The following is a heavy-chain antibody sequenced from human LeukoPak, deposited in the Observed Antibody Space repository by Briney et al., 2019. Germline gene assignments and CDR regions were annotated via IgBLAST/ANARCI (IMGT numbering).Heavy chain of an antibody. V-gene: IGHV3-48*01. CDR3: ARDGVQWLVLDKCYFDY. Sequence: GGSLRLSCAASGFTFSSYSMNWVRQAPGKGLEWVSYISSSSSTIYYADSVKGRFTISRDNAKNSLYLQMNSLRAEDTAVYYCARDGVQWLVLDKCYFDYWGQGTLVTVSS. CDR1: GFTFSSYS. D-gene: IGHD6-19*01. CDR2: ISSSSSTI. J-gene: IGHJ4*02.